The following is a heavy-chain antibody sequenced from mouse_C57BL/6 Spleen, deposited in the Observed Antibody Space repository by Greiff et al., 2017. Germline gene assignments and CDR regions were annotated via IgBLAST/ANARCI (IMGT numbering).Heavy chain of an antibody. Sequence: EVQVVESGGGLVKPGGSLKLSCAASGFTFSSYAMSWVRQTPEKRLEWVATISDGGSYTYYPDNVKGRFTISGDNAKNNLYLQMSHLTSEDTAMYSCARDQGYGYDWFAYWGQGTPVTVSA. D-gene: IGHD2-14*01. CDR3: ARDQGYGYDWFAY. J-gene: IGHJ3*01. CDR1: GFTFSSYA. CDR2: ISDGGSYT. V-gene: IGHV5-4*01.